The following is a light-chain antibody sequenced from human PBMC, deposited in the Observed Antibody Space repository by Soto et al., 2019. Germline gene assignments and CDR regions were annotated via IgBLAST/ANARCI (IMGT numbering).Light chain of an antibody. CDR3: QQTDSTPQT. CDR1: QSIRNY. CDR2: AAS. J-gene: IGKJ1*01. Sequence: DIQMTQSPSSLSASVGDRVTISCRASQSIRNYVSWYQQKPGTAPKLLIRAASTLQSGVPTRFSGSGSGTDVTLTVSSLQIEDFATYFGQQTDSTPQTFGQGTNVEI. V-gene: IGKV1-39*01.